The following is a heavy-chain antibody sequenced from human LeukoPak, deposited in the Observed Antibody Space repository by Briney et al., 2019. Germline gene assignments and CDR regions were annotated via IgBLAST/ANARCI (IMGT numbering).Heavy chain of an antibody. Sequence: GGSLRLSCAASGFTFSNYWMSWVRQAPGKGLEWVANIEQDGSEKNYVDSVKGRFTISRDSAKNSLYLQMNTLRADVTAVYYCARDLGYSQFDSWGQGTLVTVSS. CDR2: IEQDGSEK. CDR1: GFTFSNYW. V-gene: IGHV3-7*01. J-gene: IGHJ5*01. D-gene: IGHD5-18*01. CDR3: ARDLGYSQFDS.